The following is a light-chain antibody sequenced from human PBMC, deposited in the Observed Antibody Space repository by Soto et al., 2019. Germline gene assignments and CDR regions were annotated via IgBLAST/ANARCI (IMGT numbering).Light chain of an antibody. CDR2: MVS. CDR3: MQGTRWPRT. J-gene: IGKJ4*01. V-gene: IGKV2-30*02. CDR1: EYLIHNDGNTY. Sequence: DVGMTQSPLSLPVTLGQSASISCRSSEYLIHNDGNTYLSWFHQRPGQSPRRRIYMVSTRDSGVPDRFRGSGSGTDFTLKITRVPAEDVGVYYCMQGTRWPRTFGGGTKV.